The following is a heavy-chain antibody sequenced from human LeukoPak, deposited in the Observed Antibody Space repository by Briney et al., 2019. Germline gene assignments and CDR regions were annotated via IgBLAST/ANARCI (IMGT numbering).Heavy chain of an antibody. V-gene: IGHV3-53*01. Sequence: GGSLRLSCAASGFTVSRNYMIWVRQAPGKGLEWVSVSYSGGDTYYPDSVKGRFTVSRDNPKNTVYLQMNSLRAEDTAVYFCARSPVLDRNYWSLADCGQGTLVTVSS. D-gene: IGHD1-7*01. CDR2: SYSGGDT. CDR3: ARSPVLDRNYWSLAD. J-gene: IGHJ4*02. CDR1: GFTVSRNY.